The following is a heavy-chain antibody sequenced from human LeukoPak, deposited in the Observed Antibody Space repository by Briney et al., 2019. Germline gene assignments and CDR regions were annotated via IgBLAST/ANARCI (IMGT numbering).Heavy chain of an antibody. Sequence: PSQTLSLTCTVSGGSISSGSYYWSWIRQPAGKGLEWIGRIYTTGSTNYNPSLKSRVTISVDTSKNQFSLKLSSVTAADTAVYYCARAQKDYATFDYWGQGTLVTVSS. CDR1: GGSISSGSYY. CDR3: ARAQKDYATFDY. V-gene: IGHV4-61*02. J-gene: IGHJ4*02. CDR2: IYTTGST. D-gene: IGHD4-17*01.